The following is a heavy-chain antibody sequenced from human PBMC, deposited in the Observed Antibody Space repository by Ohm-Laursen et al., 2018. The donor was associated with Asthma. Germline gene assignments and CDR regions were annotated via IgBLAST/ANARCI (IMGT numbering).Heavy chain of an antibody. V-gene: IGHV3-48*01. CDR1: GYTFSRYS. CDR3: AVRTTSAGFDV. D-gene: IGHD1-1*01. Sequence: SLRLSCTASGYTFSRYSIHWVRQIPGKGLEWVSYISSSSSTIYYADSVKGRFTISRDNAKNSLYLQMNSLRAQDTAVYYCAVRTTSAGFDVWGQGTTVTVSS. J-gene: IGHJ6*02. CDR2: ISSSSSTI.